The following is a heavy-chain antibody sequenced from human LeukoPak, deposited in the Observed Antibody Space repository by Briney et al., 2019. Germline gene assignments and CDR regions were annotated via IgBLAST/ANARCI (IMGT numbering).Heavy chain of an antibody. CDR3: VAHNLVRGEY. CDR1: GGSFIGYY. CDR2: INHSGST. V-gene: IGHV4-34*01. Sequence: SETLSHTCAVYGGSFIGYYGSWIRQPPGKGLEWIGEINHSGSTNYNPSLKSRVTISVDTSKNQFSLKLSSVTAADTAVYYCVAHNLVRGEYWGGGPLFTVSS. D-gene: IGHD3-10*01. J-gene: IGHJ1*01.